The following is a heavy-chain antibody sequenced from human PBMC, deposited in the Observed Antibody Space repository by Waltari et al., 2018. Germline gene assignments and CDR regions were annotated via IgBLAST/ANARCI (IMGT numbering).Heavy chain of an antibody. D-gene: IGHD3-22*01. CDR1: GNTFAGYY. CDR3: ARTDSSAYFYYFDY. Sequence: QVQLVQSGAEVKKPGASVKVSCKASGNTFAGYYIHWVRQAPGQGLEWMGWINPYSGGTNYAQKFQGRVTMTWDTSISTAFVEVSSLRSDDTALYYCARTDSSAYFYYFDYWGQGTLVAVSS. CDR2: INPYSGGT. J-gene: IGHJ4*02. V-gene: IGHV1-2*02.